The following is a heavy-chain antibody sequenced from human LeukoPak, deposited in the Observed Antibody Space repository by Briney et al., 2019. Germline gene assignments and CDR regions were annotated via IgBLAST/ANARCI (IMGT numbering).Heavy chain of an antibody. J-gene: IGHJ4*02. V-gene: IGHV3-21*04. CDR3: ARGGSAVAGVIDY. CDR1: GFTFSSYS. CDR2: ISSGSSYI. Sequence: GGSLRLSCAASGFTFSSYSMNWVRQAPGKGLEWVSSISSGSSYIYYADSVKGRSTISRDNAKNSLFLQMNSLRAEDTAVYYCARGGSAVAGVIDYWGQGTLVTVSS. D-gene: IGHD6-19*01.